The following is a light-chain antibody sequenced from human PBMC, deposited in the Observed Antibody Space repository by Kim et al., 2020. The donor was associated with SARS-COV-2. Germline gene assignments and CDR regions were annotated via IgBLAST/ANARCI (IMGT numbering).Light chain of an antibody. CDR3: CSYAGSSTWV. V-gene: IGLV2-11*01. J-gene: IGLJ3*02. CDR2: DVS. Sequence: GQSVTISCAGTISDVGSYNFVSWYQQHPGKAPNLIIYDVSKRPSGVPDRFSGSKSGNTASLTISGLQAEDEADYYCCSYAGSSTWVFGGGTQLTVL. CDR1: ISDVGSYNF.